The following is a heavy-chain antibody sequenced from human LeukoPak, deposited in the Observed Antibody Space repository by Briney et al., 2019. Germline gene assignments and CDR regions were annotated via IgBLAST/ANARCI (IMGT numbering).Heavy chain of an antibody. CDR2: INWDGEST. CDR1: GFTFKNAW. V-gene: IGHV3-20*04. D-gene: IGHD6-13*01. Sequence: PGGSLRLSCAASGFTFKNAWMSWVRQAPGKGLEWVSGINWDGESTGYGDSVQGRFIISRDNAENALYLQMNGLRAEDTAVYYCARDLSASWYSLAYWGRGTPVTVSS. CDR3: ARDLSASWYSLAY. J-gene: IGHJ4*02.